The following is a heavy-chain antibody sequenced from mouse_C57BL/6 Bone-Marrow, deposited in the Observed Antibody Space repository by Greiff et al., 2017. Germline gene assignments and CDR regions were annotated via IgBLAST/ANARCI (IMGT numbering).Heavy chain of an antibody. V-gene: IGHV1-81*01. CDR1: GYTFTSYG. Sequence: VQLQQSGAELARPGASVKLSCKASGYTFTSYGISWVKQRTGQGLEWIGEIYPRSGNTYYNEKFKGKATLTADKSSSTAYMELRSLTSEDSAVYFCARKVVYCSSFAYWGQGTLVTVS. J-gene: IGHJ3*01. CDR2: IYPRSGNT. CDR3: ARKVVYCSSFAY. D-gene: IGHD1-3*01.